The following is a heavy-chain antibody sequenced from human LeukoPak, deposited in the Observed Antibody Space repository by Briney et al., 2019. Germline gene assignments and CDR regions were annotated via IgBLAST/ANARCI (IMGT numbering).Heavy chain of an antibody. D-gene: IGHD3-3*01. CDR1: TYTFTGYY. V-gene: IGHV1-2*02. CDR3: ARLLRFLEREFDY. Sequence: ASVKVSCMAYTYTFTGYYMHWVRQAPGQGLEWMGWINPNSGGTNYAQKFQGRVTMTRDTSISTAYMELSRLGSDDTAVYYCARLLRFLEREFDYWGQGTLVTVSS. J-gene: IGHJ4*02. CDR2: INPNSGGT.